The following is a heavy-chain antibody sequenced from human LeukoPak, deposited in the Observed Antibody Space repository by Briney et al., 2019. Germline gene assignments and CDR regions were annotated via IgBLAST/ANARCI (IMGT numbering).Heavy chain of an antibody. CDR2: ISYDGSNK. J-gene: IGHJ4*02. CDR1: GFTFSSYA. D-gene: IGHD6-13*01. V-gene: IGHV3-30*04. Sequence: GRSLRLSCAASGFTFSSYAMHWVRQAPGKGLEWVALISYDGSNKYYADSVKGRFTISRDNSKDTLYLQMNTLRAEDTAVYYCVISSSWYGGYFDYWGQGTLVTVSS. CDR3: VISSSWYGGYFDY.